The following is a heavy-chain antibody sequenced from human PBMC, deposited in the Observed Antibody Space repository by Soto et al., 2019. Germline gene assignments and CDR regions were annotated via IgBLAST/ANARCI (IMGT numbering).Heavy chain of an antibody. CDR1: GYTFTTYD. CDR2: MNPNSGDT. V-gene: IGHV1-8*01. J-gene: IGHJ4*02. D-gene: IGHD5-12*01. Sequence: QVQLVQSGAEVKKPGASVKVSCKATGYTFTTYDIYWVRQATGQGLEWMGWMNPNSGDTGYAQKFQGRVTMTRDASIRTAYMELSTLTSEDTAVYYCVRGLEWLRNYWGQGTLVTVSS. CDR3: VRGLEWLRNY.